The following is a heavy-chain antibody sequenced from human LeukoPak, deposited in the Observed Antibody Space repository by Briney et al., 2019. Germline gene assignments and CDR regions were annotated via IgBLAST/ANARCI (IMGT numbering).Heavy chain of an antibody. CDR3: AKDVWWSVS. V-gene: IGHV3-23*01. D-gene: IGHD2-8*02. Sequence: EWVSAISADAVDTFYAPSVKGRFTISRDNSKNTLYLQINSLRAEDTAMYYCAKDVWWSVSWGQGTLVTVSS. J-gene: IGHJ5*02. CDR2: ISADAVDT.